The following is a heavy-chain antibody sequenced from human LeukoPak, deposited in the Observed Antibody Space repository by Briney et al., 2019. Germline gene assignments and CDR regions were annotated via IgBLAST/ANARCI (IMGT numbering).Heavy chain of an antibody. J-gene: IGHJ4*02. CDR2: ISGSGGST. D-gene: IGHD3-10*01. CDR1: GFTFSSYA. V-gene: IGHV3-23*01. CDR3: AKDSDIRGSLFDY. Sequence: GGSLRLSCAASGFTFSSYAMSWVRQAPGKGLEWVSAISGSGGSTYYADSVKGRFTISRDNPKNTLYLQMNSLRAEDTAVYYCAKDSDIRGSLFDYWGQGTLVTVSS.